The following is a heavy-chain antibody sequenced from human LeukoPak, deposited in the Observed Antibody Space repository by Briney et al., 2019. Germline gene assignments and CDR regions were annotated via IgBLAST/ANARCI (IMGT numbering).Heavy chain of an antibody. CDR2: IVVASGST. V-gene: IGHV1-58*01. J-gene: IGHJ4*02. CDR3: AADDQQVLM. CDR1: GFIFISSA. Sequence: SVKVSCKASGFIFISSAVQGVRQARGKRLALIGWIVVASGSTHYAQKFQDRVTNTRDMYTGTAYMELCSLRSDGTAGYFGAADDQQVLMWGQGTLGTVSS. D-gene: IGHD4/OR15-4a*01.